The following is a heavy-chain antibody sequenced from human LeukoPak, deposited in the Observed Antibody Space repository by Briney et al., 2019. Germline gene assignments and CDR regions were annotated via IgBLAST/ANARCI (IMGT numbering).Heavy chain of an antibody. V-gene: IGHV4-59*08. CDR3: ARLFQKSGGVDY. J-gene: IGHJ4*02. Sequence: SETLSLTCTVSGGSISSYYWSWIRQPPGKGLEWIGYIYYSGSTNYNPSLKSRVTISVDTSKNQFSLKLSSVTAADTAVYYCARLFQKSGGVDYWGQGTLVTVSS. D-gene: IGHD3-10*01. CDR1: GGSISSYY. CDR2: IYYSGST.